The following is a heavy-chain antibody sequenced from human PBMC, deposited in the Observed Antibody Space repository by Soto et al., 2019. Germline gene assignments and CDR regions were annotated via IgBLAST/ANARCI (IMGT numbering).Heavy chain of an antibody. CDR2: IYHSGST. D-gene: IGHD4-4*01. Sequence: SETLSLTCAVSGGSISSGGYSWSWIRQPPGKGLEWIGYIYHSGSTYYNPSLRSRVTISVDRSKNQFSLKLSSVTAADTAVYYCARGGSRSVTTVTNNWFDPWGQGTLVTVSS. CDR3: ARGGSRSVTTVTNNWFDP. J-gene: IGHJ5*02. V-gene: IGHV4-30-2*01. CDR1: GGSISSGGYS.